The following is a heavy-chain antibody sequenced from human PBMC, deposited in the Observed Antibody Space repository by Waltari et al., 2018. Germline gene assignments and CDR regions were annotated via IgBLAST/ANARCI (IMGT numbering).Heavy chain of an antibody. CDR1: GFTFSSYA. CDR3: AKAFPFYYDSSGYSFDY. CDR2: IIGSGGST. D-gene: IGHD3-22*01. J-gene: IGHJ4*02. Sequence: EVQLLESGGGLVQPGGSLRLSCAAPGFTFSSYAMSWVRQAPGKGLEWVSVIIGSGGSTYYADSVKGRFTISRDNSKNTLYLQMNSLRAEDTAVYYCAKAFPFYYDSSGYSFDYWGQGTLVTVSS. V-gene: IGHV3-23*01.